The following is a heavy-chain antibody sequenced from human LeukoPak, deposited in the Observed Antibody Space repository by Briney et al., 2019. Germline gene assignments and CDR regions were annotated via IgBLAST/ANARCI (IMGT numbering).Heavy chain of an antibody. D-gene: IGHD6-19*01. CDR1: GGSFSGYY. J-gene: IGHJ4*02. V-gene: IGHV3-15*01. CDR2: IKRKTNAGTT. CDR3: TTEFSGWSLGGFDY. Sequence: ETLSLTCAVYGGSFSGYYWSWVRQAPGKGLEWVGRIKRKTNAGTTDYAAPVKGRFTISRDDPKNTLYLQMNSLKTEDTAVYYCTTEFSGWSLGGFDYWGQGTLVTVSS.